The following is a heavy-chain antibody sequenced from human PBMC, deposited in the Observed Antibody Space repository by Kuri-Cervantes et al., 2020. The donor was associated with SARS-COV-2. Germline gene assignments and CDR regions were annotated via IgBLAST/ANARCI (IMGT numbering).Heavy chain of an antibody. Sequence: SQTLSLTCAVYGGSFSGYYWSWLRQPPGKGLEWIGEINHSGSTNYNPSLKSRVTISVDTSKNQFSLKLSSVTAADTAVYYCARGRTVTTLYYYYSYDMDVRGQGTTVTVSS. V-gene: IGHV4-34*01. CDR1: GGSFSGYY. D-gene: IGHD4-11*01. CDR2: INHSGST. CDR3: ARGRTVTTLYYYYSYDMDV. J-gene: IGHJ6*02.